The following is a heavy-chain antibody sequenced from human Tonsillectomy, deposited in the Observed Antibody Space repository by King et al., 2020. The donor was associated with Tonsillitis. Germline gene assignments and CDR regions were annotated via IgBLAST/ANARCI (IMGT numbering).Heavy chain of an antibody. Sequence: QLVQSGGDVVQPGRSLRLSCAVSGFTFSKYGMHWVRHALGKGLEWVAVISYDGRNKYYGESVKGRFTISRDNSKNTMYLEMNNLGGEDTATYYCTRDCLDCNLGSDGFDIWGQGTMVTVSS. CDR2: ISYDGRNK. J-gene: IGHJ3*02. D-gene: IGHD2-21*02. V-gene: IGHV3-33*05. CDR3: TRDCLDCNLGSDGFDI. CDR1: GFTFSKYG.